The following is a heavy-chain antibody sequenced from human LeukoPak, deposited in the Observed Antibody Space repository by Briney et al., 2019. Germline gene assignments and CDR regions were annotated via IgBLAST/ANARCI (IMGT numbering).Heavy chain of an antibody. J-gene: IGHJ4*02. CDR2: IYPRDGST. V-gene: IGHV1-46*01. CDR1: GYTFTSNY. Sequence: TSVKVSCKASGYTFTSNYIHWVRQAPGQGLEWMGMIYPRDGSTSYAQKFQGRVTVTRDTSTSTVHMELSGLRSEDTAVYYCARDQEGFDYWGQGTLVTVSS. CDR3: ARDQEGFDY.